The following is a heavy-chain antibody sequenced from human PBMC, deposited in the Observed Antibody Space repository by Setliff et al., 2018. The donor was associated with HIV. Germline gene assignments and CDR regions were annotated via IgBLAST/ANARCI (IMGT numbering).Heavy chain of an antibody. CDR1: GFTFSSYS. J-gene: IGHJ4*02. V-gene: IGHV3-23*01. CDR3: ATDSSGYYLGGFDY. Sequence: PGGSLRLSCAASGFTFSSYSMNWVRQAPGKGLEWVSFISGSGGSTYYADSVKGRFTISRDNSKNKVYLQMNNLRAEDTAVYYCATDSSGYYLGGFDYWGQGTLVTVSS. CDR2: ISGSGGST. D-gene: IGHD3-22*01.